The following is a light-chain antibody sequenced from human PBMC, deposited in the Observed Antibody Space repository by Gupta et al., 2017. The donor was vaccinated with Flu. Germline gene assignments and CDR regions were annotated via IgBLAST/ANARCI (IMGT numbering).Light chain of an antibody. V-gene: IGLV3-9*01. CDR2: TDT. CDR1: NIGSKN. Sequence: SSELTQPLSVSVALGQTARITCGGNNIGSKNVHWYQQKQGQAPRGGIYTDTNRPFGIPERFYGSNSGNTATLTISRAQAGDEADYYCQVWDSSAGRVFGGGTKLT. CDR3: QVWDSSAGRV. J-gene: IGLJ3*02.